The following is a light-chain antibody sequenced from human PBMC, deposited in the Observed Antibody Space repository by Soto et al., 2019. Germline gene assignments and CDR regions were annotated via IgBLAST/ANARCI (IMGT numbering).Light chain of an antibody. CDR1: QSISVR. V-gene: IGKV1-39*01. CDR3: QQSYITPYT. CDR2: AAS. Sequence: DIQMTQSPSSLSASVGDTVTITCRASQSISVRLNWYQQKPGKVPKLLIYAASNLHSGVPSRFSGSGSETDFALTISSLQPEDFATYYCQQSYITPYTFGQGTRLEIK. J-gene: IGKJ2*01.